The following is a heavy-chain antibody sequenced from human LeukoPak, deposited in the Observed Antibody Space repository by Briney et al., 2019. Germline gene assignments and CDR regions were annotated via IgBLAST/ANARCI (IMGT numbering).Heavy chain of an antibody. J-gene: IGHJ4*02. Sequence: GGSLRLSCAASGFTFSNAWMSWVRQAPGKGLEWVGRIKSKTDGGTTDYAAPVKGRFTISRDDSKNTLYLQMNSLKTEDTAVYYCTTENYDILTGYSLGDYWGQGTLVTVSS. V-gene: IGHV3-15*01. CDR1: GFTFSNAW. D-gene: IGHD3-9*01. CDR2: IKSKTDGGTT. CDR3: TTENYDILTGYSLGDY.